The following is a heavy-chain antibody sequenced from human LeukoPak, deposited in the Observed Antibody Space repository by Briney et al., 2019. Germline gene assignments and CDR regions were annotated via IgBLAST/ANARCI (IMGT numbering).Heavy chain of an antibody. CDR3: AREGYDILTGYGTGAFDI. D-gene: IGHD3-9*01. CDR1: GFTFSSYA. CDR2: ISYDGSNK. J-gene: IGHJ3*02. V-gene: IGHV3-30-3*01. Sequence: GGSLRLSCAASGFTFSSYAMHWVRQAPGKGLEWVAVISYDGSNKYYADSVKGRFTISRDNSKNTLYLQMNSLRAEDTAVYYCAREGYDILTGYGTGAFDIWGQGTMVTVSS.